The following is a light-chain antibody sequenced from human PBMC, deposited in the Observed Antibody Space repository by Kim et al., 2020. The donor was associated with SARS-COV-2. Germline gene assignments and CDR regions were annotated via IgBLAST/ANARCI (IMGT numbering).Light chain of an antibody. CDR2: DAS. Sequence: LSAAAGDRVTISCQASQDISMYLNWYQQKPGKAPKLLIYDASNLETGVPSRCSGNGSGTDFSFTISSLLPEDIATYYCQQYDNLPTFGQGTKLEI. V-gene: IGKV1-33*01. CDR1: QDISMY. CDR3: QQYDNLPT. J-gene: IGKJ2*01.